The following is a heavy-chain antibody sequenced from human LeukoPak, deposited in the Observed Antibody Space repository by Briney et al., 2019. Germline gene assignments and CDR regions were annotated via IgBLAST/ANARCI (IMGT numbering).Heavy chain of an antibody. D-gene: IGHD6-19*01. J-gene: IGHJ4*02. V-gene: IGHV3-21*01. CDR2: ITSSSSYI. CDR3: ARDSSIAVAGTGFDY. Sequence: GGSLRLSCAASGFTFSSYSMNWVRQAPGKGLEWVSSITSSSSYIYYADSVKGRFTISRDNAKNSLYLQMNSLRAEVTAVYYCARDSSIAVAGTGFDYWGQGTLVTVSS. CDR1: GFTFSSYS.